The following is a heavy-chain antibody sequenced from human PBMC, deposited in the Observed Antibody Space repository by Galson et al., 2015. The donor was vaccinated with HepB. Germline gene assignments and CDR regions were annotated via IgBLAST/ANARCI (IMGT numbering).Heavy chain of an antibody. V-gene: IGHV1-8*01. CDR3: ARGLFSYDFWSGYPNWFDP. CDR2: MNPNSGST. Sequence: SGYTFTSYDINWVRQATGQGLEWMGWMNPNSGSTGYAQKFQGRVTMTRNTSISTAYMELSSLRSEDTAVYYCARGLFSYDFWSGYPNWFDPWGQGTLVTVSS. D-gene: IGHD3-3*01. CDR1: GYTFTSYD. J-gene: IGHJ5*02.